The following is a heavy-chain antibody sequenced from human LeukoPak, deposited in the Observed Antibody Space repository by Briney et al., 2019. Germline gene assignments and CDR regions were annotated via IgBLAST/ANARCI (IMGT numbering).Heavy chain of an antibody. D-gene: IGHD5/OR15-5a*01. CDR1: GFTFSSYA. V-gene: IGHV3-30-3*01. Sequence: GGSLRLSCAASGFTFSSYAMHRVRQAPGKGLEGVAVISYDGSNKYYADSVKGRFTISRDNSKNTLYLQMNSLRAEDTAVYYCARGRGVSGNYYFDFWGQGTLVTVSS. J-gene: IGHJ4*02. CDR3: ARGRGVSGNYYFDF. CDR2: ISYDGSNK.